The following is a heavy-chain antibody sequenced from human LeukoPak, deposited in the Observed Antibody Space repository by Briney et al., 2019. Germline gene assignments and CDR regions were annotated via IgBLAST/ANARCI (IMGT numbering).Heavy chain of an antibody. Sequence: SETLSLTCTVSGGSISSSRYYWGWIRQPPGKGLGWIGSIYYSGSTYYNPSLKSRVTISVDTSKNQFSLKLSSVTAADTAVYYCARQVGHWFDPWGQGTLVTVSS. CDR3: ARQVGHWFDP. CDR2: IYYSGST. D-gene: IGHD1-26*01. V-gene: IGHV4-39*07. J-gene: IGHJ5*02. CDR1: GGSISSSRYY.